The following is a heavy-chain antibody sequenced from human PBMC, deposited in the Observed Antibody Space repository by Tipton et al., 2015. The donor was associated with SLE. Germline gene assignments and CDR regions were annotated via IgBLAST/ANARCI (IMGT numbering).Heavy chain of an antibody. CDR1: GFTFSSYA. CDR2: IYSGGST. J-gene: IGHJ4*02. D-gene: IGHD6-13*01. V-gene: IGHV3-23*03. CDR3: AKEGSNYYFDY. Sequence: SLRLSCAASGFTFSSYAMSWVRRAPGKGLEWVSVIYSGGSTYYADSVKGRFTISRDNSKNTLYLQMNSLRAEDTAVYYCAKEGSNYYFDYWGQGTLVTVSS.